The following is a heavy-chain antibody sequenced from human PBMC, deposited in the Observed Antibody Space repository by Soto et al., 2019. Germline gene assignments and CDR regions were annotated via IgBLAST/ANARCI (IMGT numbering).Heavy chain of an antibody. CDR2: ISSSSSYI. V-gene: IGHV3-21*01. CDR3: ARVVAATRVFDY. J-gene: IGHJ4*02. CDR1: GFTFSSYS. Sequence: VQLVESGGGLVKPGGSLRLSCAASGFTFSSYSMNWVRQAPGKGLEWVSSISSSSSYIYYADSVKGRFTISRDNAKNSLYLQMNSLRAEDTAVYYCARVVAATRVFDYWGQGTLVTVSS. D-gene: IGHD2-15*01.